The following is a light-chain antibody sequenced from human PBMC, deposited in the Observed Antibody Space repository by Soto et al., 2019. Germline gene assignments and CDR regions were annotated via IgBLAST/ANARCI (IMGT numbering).Light chain of an antibody. Sequence: EIVLTQSPGTLSLSPGQRATLSCRARQSVRNNSLAWYQQQPGQAPRLLIFGASSRATGIPDRFSGSGSGTVFTLSIRRLDREDSAVYFSHEYGYCEDSFGEGTKLEIK. CDR2: GAS. V-gene: IGKV3-20*01. CDR3: HEYGYCEDS. CDR1: QSVRNNS. J-gene: IGKJ2*03.